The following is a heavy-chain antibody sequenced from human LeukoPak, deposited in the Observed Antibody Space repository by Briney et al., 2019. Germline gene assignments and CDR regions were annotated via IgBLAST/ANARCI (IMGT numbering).Heavy chain of an antibody. Sequence: GGSLRLSCAASGLTFSSHSMNWVRQAPGKGLEWVSHIRSSSTTTYYADSVKGRFTISRDDAKNSLYLQMNSLRGEDTAVYYCASWAGTTAGFSGPFDFWGQGTLVTVSS. V-gene: IGHV3-48*01. D-gene: IGHD6-25*01. J-gene: IGHJ4*02. CDR3: ASWAGTTAGFSGPFDF. CDR1: GLTFSSHS. CDR2: IRSSSTTT.